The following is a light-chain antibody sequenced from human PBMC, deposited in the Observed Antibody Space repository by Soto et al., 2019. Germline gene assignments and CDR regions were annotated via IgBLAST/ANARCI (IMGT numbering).Light chain of an antibody. CDR3: QQLNSYPLT. CDR1: QSVSLS. J-gene: IGKJ4*01. V-gene: IGKV3-15*01. CDR2: GAS. Sequence: EMVLPQSPATLSASLGHSATLSCRAGQSVSLSLAWYQMRPGQPPRLLIYGASTRATDIPARFSGSGSGTDFTLTISSLQPEDFATYYCQQLNSYPLTFGGGTKVDI.